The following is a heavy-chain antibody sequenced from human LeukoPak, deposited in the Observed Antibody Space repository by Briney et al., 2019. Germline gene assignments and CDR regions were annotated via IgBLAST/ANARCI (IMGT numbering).Heavy chain of an antibody. CDR1: GFTFSSYA. V-gene: IGHV3-23*01. CDR2: ISGSGGST. Sequence: GGSLRLSCAASGFTFSSYAMSWVRQAPGKGLEWVSAISGSGGSTYYADSVKGRFTISRDNSKNTLYLQLNSLRAEDTAVHSGSKDQVGFWSGYAYWGQGTLVTVSS. CDR3: SKDQVGFWSGYAY. J-gene: IGHJ4*02. D-gene: IGHD3-3*01.